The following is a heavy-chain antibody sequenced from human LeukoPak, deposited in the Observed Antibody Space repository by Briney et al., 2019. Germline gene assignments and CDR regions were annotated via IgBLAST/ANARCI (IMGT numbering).Heavy chain of an antibody. V-gene: IGHV3-23*01. CDR2: ISGSGGST. D-gene: IGHD2-21*01. Sequence: GGSLRLSCAASGFTFSSYAMSWVRQAPGKGLEWVSAISGSGGSTYYADSVKGRFTISRDNSKNTLYLQMNSLRAEDTAVYYCAKCPMRLVVIAAPAFGYFDYWGQGTLVTVSS. J-gene: IGHJ4*02. CDR3: AKCPMRLVVIAAPAFGYFDY. CDR1: GFTFSSYA.